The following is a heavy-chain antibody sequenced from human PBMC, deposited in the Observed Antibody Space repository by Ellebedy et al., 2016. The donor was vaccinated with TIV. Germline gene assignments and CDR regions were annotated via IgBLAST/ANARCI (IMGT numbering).Heavy chain of an antibody. J-gene: IGHJ4*02. Sequence: GGSLRLSCAASEFTITNYAMNWVRQAPGKRLEWVSVITVSGAYYADSVKGRFTISRDNSKNTLYLQMNSLRAEDTAVYYCARRSSWYGYYFDYWGQGTLVTVSS. V-gene: IGHV3-23*01. D-gene: IGHD6-13*01. CDR3: ARRSSWYGYYFDY. CDR2: ITVSGA. CDR1: EFTITNYA.